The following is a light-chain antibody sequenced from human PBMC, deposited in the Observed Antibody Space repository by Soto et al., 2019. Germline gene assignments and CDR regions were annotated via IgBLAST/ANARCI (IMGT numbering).Light chain of an antibody. CDR2: GAS. V-gene: IGKV3-15*01. CDR3: QQYNKWSPAT. J-gene: IGKJ1*01. Sequence: EIVMTQSPATLSVSPGERATLSCRASQSVSSNLAWYQQKPGQAPRLLIYGASTRATGIPARFSGSGSGTEFTLTISSLQSEDFAVYYYQQYNKWSPATFGQGTKVEIK. CDR1: QSVSSN.